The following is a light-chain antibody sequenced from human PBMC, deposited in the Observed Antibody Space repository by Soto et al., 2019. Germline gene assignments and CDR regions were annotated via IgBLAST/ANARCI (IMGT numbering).Light chain of an antibody. J-gene: IGKJ1*01. CDR2: GAS. CDR3: QQYGSSTAT. Sequence: EIVLTQSPGTLSLSPGERATLSCRASQSVSSSYLAWYQQKNGQAPRLLIYGASSRAIGIPDRFSGSGSGTDFTLTISRLEPEDFAVYYCQQYGSSTATVGQGTKVDIK. CDR1: QSVSSSY. V-gene: IGKV3-20*01.